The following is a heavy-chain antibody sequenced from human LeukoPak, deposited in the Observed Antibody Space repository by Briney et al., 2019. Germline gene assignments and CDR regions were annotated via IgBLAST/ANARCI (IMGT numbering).Heavy chain of an antibody. CDR3: AKVHPSGYFQGDY. J-gene: IGHJ4*02. CDR2: ISGSGGST. D-gene: IGHD3-22*01. Sequence: GGSLRLSCAASGFTFSSSAMSWVRQAPGKGLEWVSAISGSGGSTYYADSVKGRFTISRDNSKNTLYLQMNSMRAEDTAVYYCAKVHPSGYFQGDYWGQGTLVTVSS. CDR1: GFTFSSSA. V-gene: IGHV3-23*01.